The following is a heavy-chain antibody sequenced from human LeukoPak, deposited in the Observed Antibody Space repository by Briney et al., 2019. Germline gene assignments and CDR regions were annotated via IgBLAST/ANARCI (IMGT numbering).Heavy chain of an antibody. CDR3: AREGGGSGTYDFDY. CDR2: IAFSGST. J-gene: IGHJ4*02. V-gene: IGHV4-59*01. D-gene: IGHD3-10*01. CDR1: GGSIKNYY. Sequence: PSETLSLTCTVSGGSIKNYYWSWIRQSPGMGLEWIGYIAFSGSTNYNPSLKSRLTMSVDMSKNQFSLKLSSVTTADTAVYYCAREGGGSGTYDFDYWGQGILVTVSS.